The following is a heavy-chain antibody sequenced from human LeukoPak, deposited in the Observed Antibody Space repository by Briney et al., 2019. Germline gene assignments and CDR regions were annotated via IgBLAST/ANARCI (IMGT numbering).Heavy chain of an antibody. CDR3: AILPGYSSGWYEVNY. CDR2: ISTSGDNT. V-gene: IGHV3-23*01. Sequence: GGSLRLSCAASGFTFSNYAMSWVRQAPGKGLEWVSTISTSGDNTYFADSVKGRFTISRDNSRNTLYLQMNSPRAEDTAVYYCAILPGYSSGWYEVNYWGQGTLVTVSS. CDR1: GFTFSNYA. D-gene: IGHD6-13*01. J-gene: IGHJ4*02.